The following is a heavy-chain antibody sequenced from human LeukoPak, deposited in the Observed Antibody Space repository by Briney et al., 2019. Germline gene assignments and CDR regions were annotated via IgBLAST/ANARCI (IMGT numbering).Heavy chain of an antibody. V-gene: IGHV4-59*01. CDR2: IYYSGST. CDR1: GGSISSYY. D-gene: IGHD6-19*01. Sequence: SETLSLTCTVSGGSISSYYWSWIRQPPGKGLEWIGYIYYSGSTNYNPFLKSRVTISVDTSKNQFSLTLSSVTAADTAVYYCARGGVAGTIIDYWGQGTLVIVSS. CDR3: ARGGVAGTIIDY. J-gene: IGHJ4*02.